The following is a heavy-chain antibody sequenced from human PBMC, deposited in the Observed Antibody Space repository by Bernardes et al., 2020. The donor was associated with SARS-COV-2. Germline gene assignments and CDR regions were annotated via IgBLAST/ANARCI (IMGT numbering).Heavy chain of an antibody. CDR3: ARASITIVPGPLGLGPWGYKFKGMDV. V-gene: IGHV3-7*01. CDR2: IKQDGSEK. J-gene: IGHJ6*02. CDR1: GFAFSSYW. Sequence: GGSLRLSCVASGFAFSSYWMSWVRQAPGKGLEWVANIKQDGSEKYYVDSVKGRFTISRDNAKKSLHLQMNSLRAEDTAVYYCARASITIVPGPLGLGPWGYKFKGMDVWGQGTTVTVSS. D-gene: IGHD3-10*01.